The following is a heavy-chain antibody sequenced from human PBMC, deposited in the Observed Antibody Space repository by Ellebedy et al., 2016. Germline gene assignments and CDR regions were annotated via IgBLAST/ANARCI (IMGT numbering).Heavy chain of an antibody. J-gene: IGHJ4*02. CDR2: IYSGGST. V-gene: IGHV3-66*01. D-gene: IGHD6-19*01. Sequence: GGSLRLXXAASGFTFSSYAMSWVRQAPGKGLEWVSVIYSGGSTYYADSVKGRFTISRDNSKNTLYLQMNSLRAEDTAVYYCARAVAGTPGYFDYWGQGTLVTVSS. CDR1: GFTFSSYA. CDR3: ARAVAGTPGYFDY.